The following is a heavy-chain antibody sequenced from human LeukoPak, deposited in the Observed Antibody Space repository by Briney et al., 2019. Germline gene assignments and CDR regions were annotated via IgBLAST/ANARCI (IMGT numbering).Heavy chain of an antibody. D-gene: IGHD6-13*01. Sequence: GGSLRLSCAASGFTFSNAWMSWVRQAPGKGLEWVGRIKSKTDGGTTDYAAPVKGRFTISRDDSKNTLYPQMNSLKTEDTAVYYCTSIAAAGKRRWFDPWGQGTLVTVSS. CDR2: IKSKTDGGTT. CDR3: TSIAAAGKRRWFDP. J-gene: IGHJ5*02. CDR1: GFTFSNAW. V-gene: IGHV3-15*01.